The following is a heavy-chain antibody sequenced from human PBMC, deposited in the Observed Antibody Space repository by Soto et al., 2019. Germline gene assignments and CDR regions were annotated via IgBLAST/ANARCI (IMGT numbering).Heavy chain of an antibody. J-gene: IGHJ6*03. CDR1: GFTFSNAW. D-gene: IGHD2-2*01. CDR2: IKSKTDGGTT. CDR3: THQYAYYYYYYMDV. V-gene: IGHV3-15*01. Sequence: PGGSLRLSCAASGFTFSNAWMSWVRQAPGKGLEWVGRIKSKTDGGTTDYAAPVKGRFTISRDDSKNKLYLQMNSLKTEDTAVYYCTHQYAYYYYYYMDVWGKGTTVTVSS.